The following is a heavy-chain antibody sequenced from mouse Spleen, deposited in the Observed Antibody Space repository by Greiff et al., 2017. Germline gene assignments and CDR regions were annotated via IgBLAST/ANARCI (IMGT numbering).Heavy chain of an antibody. CDR2: ISSGGSYT. V-gene: IGHV5-9-3*01. Sequence: EVQGVESGGGLVKPGGSLKLSCAASGFTFSSYAMSWVRQTPEKRLEWVATISSGGSYTYYPDSVKGRFTISRDNAKNTLYLQMSSLRSEDTAMYYCARRPYDALSFFDYWGQGTTLTVSS. CDR3: ARRPYDALSFFDY. CDR1: GFTFSSYA. D-gene: IGHD2-14*01. J-gene: IGHJ2*01.